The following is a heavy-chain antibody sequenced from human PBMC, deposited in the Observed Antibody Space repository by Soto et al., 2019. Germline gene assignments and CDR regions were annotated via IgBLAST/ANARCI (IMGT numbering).Heavy chain of an antibody. CDR1: GFTFSSYA. CDR2: ISGSGGST. V-gene: IGHV3-23*01. CDR3: AKDLSTTVTMEGYYGMDV. D-gene: IGHD4-4*01. J-gene: IGHJ6*02. Sequence: GGSLRLSCAASGFTFSSYAMSWVRQAPGKGLEWVSAISGSGGSTYYADSVKGRFTISRDNSKNTLYLQMNSLRAEDTAVYYCAKDLSTTVTMEGYYGMDVWGQGTTVTVSS.